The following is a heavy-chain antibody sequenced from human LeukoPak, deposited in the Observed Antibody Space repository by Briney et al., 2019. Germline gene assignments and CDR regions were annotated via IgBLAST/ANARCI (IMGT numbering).Heavy chain of an antibody. CDR1: GFTVSSNY. Sequence: PGGSLRLSCAASGFTVSSNYMSWVRQAPGKGLEWVSVIYRVGSTYYADSVKGRLTISRDNSKNTLYLQMNSLRAEDTAMYYCARGDGYNFFDCGGQGVLATVS. D-gene: IGHD5-24*01. CDR3: ARGDGYNFFDC. J-gene: IGHJ4*02. V-gene: IGHV3-66*01. CDR2: IYRVGST.